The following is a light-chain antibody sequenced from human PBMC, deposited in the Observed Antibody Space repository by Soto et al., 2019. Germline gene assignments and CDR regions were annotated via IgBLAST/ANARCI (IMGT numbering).Light chain of an antibody. CDR1: SSNIKSNY. Sequence: QSVLTQPPSASGTPGQRVTISCSGSSSNIKSNYVYWYQQLPGTAPKLLIYRNDQRPSGVPDRFSGSKSGTSASLAISGLRSEDEADYYCATWDDSLSGYVLGTGTKVTVL. J-gene: IGLJ1*01. CDR2: RND. V-gene: IGLV1-47*01. CDR3: ATWDDSLSGYV.